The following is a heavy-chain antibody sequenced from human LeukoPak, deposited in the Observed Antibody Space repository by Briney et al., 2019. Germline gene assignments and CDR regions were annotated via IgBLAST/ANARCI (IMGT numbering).Heavy chain of an antibody. J-gene: IGHJ4*02. Sequence: GPLRLFCLVAGLTHSNYGMREVRHAPGKPLERVEGNNDSGGRSNYAESVKGRFTISRDNPKNTLYLQMNSLRAEDTVRYYCASSFPYCTDDICELGAQGVLVTVSS. V-gene: IGHV3-23*01. D-gene: IGHD2-8*01. CDR2: NNDSGGRS. CDR3: ASSFPYCTDDICEL. CDR1: GLTHSNYG.